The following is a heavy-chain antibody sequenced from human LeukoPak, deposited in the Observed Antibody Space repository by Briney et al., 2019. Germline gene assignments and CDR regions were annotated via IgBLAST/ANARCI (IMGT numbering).Heavy chain of an antibody. CDR3: ARIRRYYDSPDWFDP. CDR1: GYTFTGYY. CDR2: INPNSGST. D-gene: IGHD3-22*01. V-gene: IGHV1-2*02. J-gene: IGHJ5*02. Sequence: GASVKVSCKASGYTFTGYYMHWVRQAPGQGLEWMGWINPNSGSTNYAQKFQGRVTMTRDTSISTAYMELSRLRSDDTAVYYCARIRRYYDSPDWFDPWGQGTLVTVSS.